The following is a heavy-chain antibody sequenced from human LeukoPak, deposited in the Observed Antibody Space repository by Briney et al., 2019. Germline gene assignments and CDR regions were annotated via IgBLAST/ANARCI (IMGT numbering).Heavy chain of an antibody. D-gene: IGHD3-10*01. CDR3: AKDSFILTGVRGALDY. J-gene: IGHJ4*02. Sequence: LSLTCTVSGGSISSYYWSWVRQAPGKGLEWVAVISYDGSNKYYADSVKGRFTISRDNSKNTLYLQMNSLRAEDTAVYYCAKDSFILTGVRGALDYWGQGTLVTVSS. V-gene: IGHV3-30*18. CDR2: ISYDGSNK. CDR1: GGSISSYY.